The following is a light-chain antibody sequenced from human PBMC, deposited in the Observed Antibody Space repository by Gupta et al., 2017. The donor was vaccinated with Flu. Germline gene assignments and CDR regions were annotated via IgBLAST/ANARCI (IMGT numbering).Light chain of an antibody. J-gene: IGLJ3*02. CDR2: ENS. V-gene: IGLV1-51*01. CDR1: SSNIENNY. Sequence: KVTISCSGSSSNIENNYVSWYQQLPGTAPKLLIYENSKRPSGIPDRFSGSKSDTTATLGITGLQTGDEADYDCGTWDSSLSAWVFGGGTKLNVL. CDR3: GTWDSSLSAWV.